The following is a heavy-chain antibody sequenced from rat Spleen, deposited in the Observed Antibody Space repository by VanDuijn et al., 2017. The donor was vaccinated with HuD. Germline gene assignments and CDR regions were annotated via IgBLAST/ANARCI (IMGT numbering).Heavy chain of an antibody. J-gene: IGHJ1*01. D-gene: IGHD1-11*01. CDR3: ARHCAYGRGYFDF. CDR1: GFTFNYYA. Sequence: EVQLVESGGGLVQPGRSMKLSCAASGFTFNYYAMAWVRQAPTKGLEWVATISYGDSSGHSSTYYRDSVKGRFTISRDNAKSTLYLQMDSLRSEDTATYYCARHCAYGRGYFDFWGPGTMVTVSS. CDR2: ISYGDSSGHSST. V-gene: IGHV5-29*01.